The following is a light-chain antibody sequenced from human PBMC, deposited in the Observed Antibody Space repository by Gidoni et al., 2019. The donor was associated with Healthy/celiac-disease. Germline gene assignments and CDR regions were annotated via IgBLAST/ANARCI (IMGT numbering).Light chain of an antibody. J-gene: IGKJ2*01. CDR2: AAS. Sequence: DIQMTQSPSSVSASVGDRVTITCRASQGIGTWLAWYQQKPGKAPNLLIYAASSLQSGVPSRFSGSGSGTDFTLTITSLQAEDFATYYCQQANSFPHTFGQGTKLEIK. CDR3: QQANSFPHT. V-gene: IGKV1-12*01. CDR1: QGIGTW.